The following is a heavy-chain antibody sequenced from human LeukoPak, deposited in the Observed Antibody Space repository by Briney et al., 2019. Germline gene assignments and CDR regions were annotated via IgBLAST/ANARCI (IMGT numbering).Heavy chain of an antibody. CDR3: ASTAMAPPYYYYGMDV. CDR1: GYTFTSYA. Sequence: SVKVSCKASGYTFTSYAISWVRQAPGQGLEWMGGIIPIFGTANYAQKFQGRVTITADESTSTAYMELSSLRSEDTAVYYCASTAMAPPYYYYGMDVWGQGTTVTVSS. CDR2: IIPIFGTA. J-gene: IGHJ6*02. V-gene: IGHV1-69*13. D-gene: IGHD5-18*01.